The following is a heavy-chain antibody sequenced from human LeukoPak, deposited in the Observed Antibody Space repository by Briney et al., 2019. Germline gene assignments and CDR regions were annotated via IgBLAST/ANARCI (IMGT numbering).Heavy chain of an antibody. J-gene: IGHJ5*02. Sequence: PGGSLRLSCAASGFTFSNAWMSWVRQAPGKGLEWVGRIKSKTDGGTTDYAAPVKGRFTISRDDSKNTLYPQMNSLKTEDTAVYYCTTDLGITMVRGVIPWGQGTLVTVSS. V-gene: IGHV3-15*01. CDR2: IKSKTDGGTT. CDR3: TTDLGITMVRGVIP. D-gene: IGHD3-10*01. CDR1: GFTFSNAW.